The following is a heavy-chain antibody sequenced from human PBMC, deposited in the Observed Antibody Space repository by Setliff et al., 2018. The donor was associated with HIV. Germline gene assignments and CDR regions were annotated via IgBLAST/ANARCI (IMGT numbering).Heavy chain of an antibody. CDR3: ARGCRVGWVFTYGMDV. Sequence: PGGSLRLSCTASGFSFSLYAMSWVRQAPGRGLEWVSTITSSVSRTFYADSAEGRFTISRDNSNNTLYLQMNSLRAEDTAVYYCARGCRVGWVFTYGMDVWGQGTLVTVSS. D-gene: IGHD6-13*01. V-gene: IGHV3-23*01. J-gene: IGHJ6*02. CDR1: GFSFSLYA. CDR2: ITSSVSRT.